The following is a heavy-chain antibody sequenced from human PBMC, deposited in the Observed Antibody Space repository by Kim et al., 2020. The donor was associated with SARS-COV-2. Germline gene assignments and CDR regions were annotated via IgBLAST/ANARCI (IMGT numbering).Heavy chain of an antibody. CDR2: GDIT. Sequence: GDITAYADSVKGRFTISRDNSKNTLYLQMSSLRAADTAIYYCANPRQPDYWGQGTLVTVSS. CDR3: ANPRQPDY. D-gene: IGHD6-13*01. V-gene: IGHV3-23*01. J-gene: IGHJ4*02.